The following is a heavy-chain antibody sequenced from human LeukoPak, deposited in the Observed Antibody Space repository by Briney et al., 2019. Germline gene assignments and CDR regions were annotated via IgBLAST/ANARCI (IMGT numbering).Heavy chain of an antibody. CDR3: ARDATGSNFWSGYDAFDI. CDR1: GFTFSSYE. Sequence: GGSLRLSCAASGFTFSSYEMNWVRQAPGKGLEWVSYISSSGSTIYYADSVKGRFTISRDNAKNSLYLQMNSLRAEDTAVYYCARDATGSNFWSGYDAFDIWGQGTMVTVSS. CDR2: ISSSGSTI. J-gene: IGHJ3*02. V-gene: IGHV3-48*03. D-gene: IGHD3-3*01.